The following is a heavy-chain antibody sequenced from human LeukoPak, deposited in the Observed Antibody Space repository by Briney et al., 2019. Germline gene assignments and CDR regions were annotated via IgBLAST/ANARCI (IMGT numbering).Heavy chain of an antibody. CDR2: IYSGGST. CDR1: GFTVSSNY. CDR3: ARDLIDMVRGVGYFDY. V-gene: IGHV3-66*01. J-gene: IGHJ4*02. Sequence: GGSLRLSCAASGFTVSSNYMSWVRQAPGKGLEWVSVIYSGGSTYYADSVKGRFTISRDNSKNTLYLQMNSLRAEDTAVYYCARDLIDMVRGVGYFDYWGQGTLVTVSS. D-gene: IGHD3-10*01.